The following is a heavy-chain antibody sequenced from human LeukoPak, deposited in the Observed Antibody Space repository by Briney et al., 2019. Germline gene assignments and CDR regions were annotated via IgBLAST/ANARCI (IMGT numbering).Heavy chain of an antibody. CDR1: GYTFTRYD. CDR2: MNPNSGNT. J-gene: IGHJ4*02. Sequence: ASVKVSCKASGYTFTRYDINWVRQATGQGLAWMGWMNPNSGNTGYAQKFQGRVTMTRNTSISTAYMELSSLRSEDTAVYYCARGAAYHLLSPSYYWGQGTLVTVSS. V-gene: IGHV1-8*01. D-gene: IGHD2-2*01. CDR3: ARGAAYHLLSPSYY.